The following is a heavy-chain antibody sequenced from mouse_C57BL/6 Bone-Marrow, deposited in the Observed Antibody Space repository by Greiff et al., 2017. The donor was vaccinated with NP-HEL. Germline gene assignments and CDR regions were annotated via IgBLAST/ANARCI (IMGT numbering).Heavy chain of an antibody. J-gene: IGHJ3*01. CDR3: ARYYSNFAWFAY. D-gene: IGHD2-5*01. CDR1: GYTFTSYW. Sequence: VQLQQPGAELVRPGTSVKLSCKASGYTFTSYWMHWVKQRPGQGLEWIGVIDPSDSYTNYNQKFKGKATLTVDTSSSTAYMQLSSLTSEDSAVYYCARYYSNFAWFAYGGQGTLVTVSA. CDR2: IDPSDSYT. V-gene: IGHV1-59*01.